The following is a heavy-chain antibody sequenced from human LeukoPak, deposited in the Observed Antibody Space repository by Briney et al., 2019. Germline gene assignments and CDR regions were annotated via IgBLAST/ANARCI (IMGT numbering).Heavy chain of an antibody. V-gene: IGHV4-4*07. Sequence: SETLSLTCTVSGGSISSYYWSWIRQPAGKGLEWIGRIYHSGSTYYNPSLKSRVAISVDTSKNQFSLKLSSVTAADTAVYYCARVWGGDCYSFCYYYMDVWGKGTTVTVSS. CDR3: ARVWGGDCYSFCYYYMDV. J-gene: IGHJ6*03. CDR1: GGSISSYY. CDR2: IYHSGST. D-gene: IGHD2-21*02.